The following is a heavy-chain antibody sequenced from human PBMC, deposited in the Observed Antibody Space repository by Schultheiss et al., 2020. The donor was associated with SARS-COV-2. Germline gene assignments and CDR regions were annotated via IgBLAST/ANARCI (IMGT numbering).Heavy chain of an antibody. D-gene: IGHD4-17*01. Sequence: GGSLRLSCATSGFTFSSYSMIWVRQAPGKGLEWASYITSSSSTTYYADSVKGRFTISRDTARNSLYLQMNSLRAEDTAVYYCARESPVTMTTVTDFDYWGQGTLVTVSS. CDR3: ARESPVTMTTVTDFDY. CDR2: ITSSSSTT. CDR1: GFTFSSYS. V-gene: IGHV3-48*04. J-gene: IGHJ4*02.